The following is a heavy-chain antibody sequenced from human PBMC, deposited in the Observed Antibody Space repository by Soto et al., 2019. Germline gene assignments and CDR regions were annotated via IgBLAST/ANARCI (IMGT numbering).Heavy chain of an antibody. D-gene: IGHD4-17*01. Sequence: PGGSLRLSCAASGFTFSSYAMSWVRQAPGKGLEWVSAISGSGGSTYYADSVKGRFTISRDNSKNTLYLQMNSLRAEDTAVYYCAKDRPPHTYGDFYFDYWGQGTLVTVSS. CDR3: AKDRPPHTYGDFYFDY. CDR2: ISGSGGST. J-gene: IGHJ4*02. CDR1: GFTFSSYA. V-gene: IGHV3-23*01.